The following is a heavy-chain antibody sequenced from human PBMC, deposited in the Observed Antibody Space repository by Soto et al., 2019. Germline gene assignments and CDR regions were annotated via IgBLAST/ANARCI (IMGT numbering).Heavy chain of an antibody. J-gene: IGHJ6*02. CDR3: VKDRRTEAYGMEV. CDR2: ISYDGTNK. Sequence: GGSLRLSCAASGFTFSSHGLHWGRQAPSRGLEWVAVISYDGTNKQYGDSVKGRFTISRDDSQNTLYLQMNSLRAEDTAVYYCVKDRRTEAYGMEVWGQGTTVTVSS. CDR1: GFTFSSHG. V-gene: IGHV3-30*18. D-gene: IGHD2-21*01.